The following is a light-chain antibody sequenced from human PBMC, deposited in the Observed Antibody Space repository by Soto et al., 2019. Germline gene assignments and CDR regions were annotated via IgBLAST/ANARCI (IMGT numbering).Light chain of an antibody. CDR2: GAS. V-gene: IGKV3-20*01. Sequence: EFVLTQSPDTLSLSPGERATLSYRASQSVCCSYSACYQQKPGQAPRLLFCGASSRATGIPDRFSGSGSGTDSTLTISRLEPEDFAVYYCQQYGSSPLTFGGGTTVEIK. CDR3: QQYGSSPLT. J-gene: IGKJ4*01. CDR1: QSVCCSY.